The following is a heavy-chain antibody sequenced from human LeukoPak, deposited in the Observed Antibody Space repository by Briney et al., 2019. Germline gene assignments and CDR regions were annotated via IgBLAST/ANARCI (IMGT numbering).Heavy chain of an antibody. CDR1: GDSISSSSYY. D-gene: IGHD3-16*01. CDR3: ARRFMWFDP. J-gene: IGHJ5*02. Sequence: SETLSLTCTVSGDSISSSSYYWGWIRQPPGKGLEWIGSIYYSGSTYYNTSIKSRVTISVDTSKNQFSLKLSSVTAADTAVYYCARRFMWFDPWGQGTLVTVSS. CDR2: IYYSGST. V-gene: IGHV4-39*01.